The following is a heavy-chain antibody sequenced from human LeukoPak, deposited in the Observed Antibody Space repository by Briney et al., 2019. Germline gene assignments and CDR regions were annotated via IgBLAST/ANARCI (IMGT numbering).Heavy chain of an antibody. Sequence: AESLKISCTGFSYVSRKSWIVSVRQMPGSSLERVGIIFPAYFATKSTPSLQAPVTISAAKSHSTAYLQWTSLRASDTAIYYCARHGLEGCSGGRCYTSFHYYGMDVWGQGTTVTVSS. CDR3: ARHGLEGCSGGRCYTSFHYYGMDV. D-gene: IGHD2-15*01. J-gene: IGHJ6*02. CDR1: SYVSRKSW. V-gene: IGHV5-51*01. CDR2: IFPAYFAT.